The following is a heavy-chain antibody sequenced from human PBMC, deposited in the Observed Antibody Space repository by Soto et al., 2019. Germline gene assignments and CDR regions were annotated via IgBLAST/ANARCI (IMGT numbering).Heavy chain of an antibody. CDR2: ISYDGSNK. D-gene: IGHD1-26*01. CDR1: GFTFSSYG. V-gene: IGHV3-30*03. Sequence: GGSLRLSCAASGFTFSSYGMHWVRQAPGKGLEWVAVISYDGSNKYYADSVKGRFTISRDNSKNTLYLQMNSLRAEDTAVYYCARPAGKWELLQQFDYWGQGTLVTVSS. J-gene: IGHJ4*02. CDR3: ARPAGKWELLQQFDY.